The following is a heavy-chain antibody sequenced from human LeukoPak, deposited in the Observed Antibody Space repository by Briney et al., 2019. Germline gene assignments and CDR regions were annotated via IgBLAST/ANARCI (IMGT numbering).Heavy chain of an antibody. CDR1: GFTFDDYA. V-gene: IGHV3-9*01. Sequence: GGSLRLSCAASGFTFDDYAMHWVRQAPGKGLEWVSGISWNSGSIGYADSVKGRFTISRDNAKNSLYLQMNSLRAEDTAVYYCARESRGGYYYGMDVWGQGTTVTVSS. CDR3: ARESRGGYYYGMDV. J-gene: IGHJ6*02. CDR2: ISWNSGSI. D-gene: IGHD3-3*01.